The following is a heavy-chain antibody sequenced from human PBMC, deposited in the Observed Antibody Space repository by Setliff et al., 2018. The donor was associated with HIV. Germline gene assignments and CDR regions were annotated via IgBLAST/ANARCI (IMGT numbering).Heavy chain of an antibody. J-gene: IGHJ4*02. D-gene: IGHD3-10*01. CDR3: AKPRLYNSALGN. CDR1: GFTVSGSY. Sequence: GESLKISCAASGFTVSGSYMSWVRQAPGKGLEWVSTIYSDGSTYHADSVKGRFTLSRDNSKNTLYLQMNSLTPEDTAVYYCAKPRLYNSALGNWGQGTLVTVSS. CDR2: IYSDGST. V-gene: IGHV3-66*02.